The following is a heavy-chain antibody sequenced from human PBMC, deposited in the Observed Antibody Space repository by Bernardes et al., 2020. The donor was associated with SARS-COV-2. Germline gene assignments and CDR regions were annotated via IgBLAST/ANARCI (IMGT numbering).Heavy chain of an antibody. CDR1: GFTFSSYW. Sequence: GGSLRLSCAASGFTFSSYWMSWVRQAPGKGLEWVANIKQDGSEKYYVDSVKGRFTISRDNAKNSLYLQMNSLRAEDTAVYYCAREGDCSSTSCFLYYYYYGMDVWGQGTTVTVSS. J-gene: IGHJ6*02. D-gene: IGHD2-2*01. V-gene: IGHV3-7*04. CDR2: IKQDGSEK. CDR3: AREGDCSSTSCFLYYYYYGMDV.